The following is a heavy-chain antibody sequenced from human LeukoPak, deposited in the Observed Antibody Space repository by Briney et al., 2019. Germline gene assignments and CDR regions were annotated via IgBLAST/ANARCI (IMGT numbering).Heavy chain of an antibody. Sequence: SETLSLTCTVSGGSISSGGYYWSWIRQHPGKGLEWIGYIYYSGSTYYNPSLKSRVTMSVDTSKNQFSLKLSSVTAADTAVYYCARDRAVVVVPAVYYYYGMDVWGQGTTVTVSS. CDR1: GGSISSGGYY. V-gene: IGHV4-31*03. J-gene: IGHJ6*02. CDR3: ARDRAVVVVPAVYYYYGMDV. D-gene: IGHD2-2*01. CDR2: IYYSGST.